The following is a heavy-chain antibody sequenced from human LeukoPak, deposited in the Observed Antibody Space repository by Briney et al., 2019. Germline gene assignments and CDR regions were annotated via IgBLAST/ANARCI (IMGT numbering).Heavy chain of an antibody. J-gene: IGHJ6*04. Sequence: GGSLRLSCAASGFTFSSYGMHWVRQAPGKGLEWVSSISSSSSYIYYADSVKGRFTISRDNAKNSLYLQMNSLRAEDTAAYYCARDITIFGGNVWGKGTTVTVSS. CDR3: ARDITIFGGNV. V-gene: IGHV3-21*01. CDR1: GFTFSSYG. CDR2: ISSSSSYI. D-gene: IGHD3-3*01.